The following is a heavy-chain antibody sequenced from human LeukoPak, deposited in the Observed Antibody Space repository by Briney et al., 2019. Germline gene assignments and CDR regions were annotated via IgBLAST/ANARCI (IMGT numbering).Heavy chain of an antibody. CDR1: GYTFTGYY. CDR2: INPNSGDT. D-gene: IGHD1-26*01. CDR3: ARSSYYTSFDY. J-gene: IGHJ4*02. V-gene: IGHV1-2*02. Sequence: ASVKVSCKASGYTFTGYYMHWVRQAPGQGLEWMGWINPNSGDTHYAQKFQGRVTMTRDTSISTAYMELSRLRSDDTAVYYCARSSYYTSFDYWGQGTLVTVSS.